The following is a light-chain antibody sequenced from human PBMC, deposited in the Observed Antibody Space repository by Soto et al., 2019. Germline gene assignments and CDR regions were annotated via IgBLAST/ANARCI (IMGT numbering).Light chain of an antibody. V-gene: IGKV1-39*01. Sequence: DIQMTQSPSSLSASVGDRVTITCRASQSISSYLNWYQQKPGKAPKLLIYAASSLQSGVPSRFSGSGSGTDFTLTVSSLQPEEFATYYCQHSYSTPRTFGQGTKVDIK. CDR3: QHSYSTPRT. CDR2: AAS. J-gene: IGKJ1*01. CDR1: QSISSY.